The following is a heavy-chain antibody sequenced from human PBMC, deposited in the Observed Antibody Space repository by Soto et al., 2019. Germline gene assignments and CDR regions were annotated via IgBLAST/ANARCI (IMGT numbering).Heavy chain of an antibody. Sequence: ASVRSSDRASGNICVNWGIPYEQQAPGQGLEWMGWISPYSGNTHYASKVQGRLTMTTDTSTSTAYMDLGSLTSDDTAVYYCAMVDNYVTPTPQDVWGQVTTVTVSS. D-gene: IGHD3-16*01. CDR3: AMVDNYVTPTPQDV. J-gene: IGHJ6*02. CDR2: ISPYSGNT. V-gene: IGHV1-18*01. CDR1: GNICVNWG.